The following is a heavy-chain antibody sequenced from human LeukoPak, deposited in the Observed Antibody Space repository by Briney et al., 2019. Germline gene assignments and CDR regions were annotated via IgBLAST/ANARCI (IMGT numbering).Heavy chain of an antibody. CDR1: GGSFSGYY. CDR2: INHSGST. D-gene: IGHD3-10*01. V-gene: IGHV4-34*01. CDR3: AGSGSYFYYYYYYMDV. J-gene: IGHJ6*03. Sequence: SETLSLTCAVYGGSFSGYYWSWICQPPGKGLEWIGEINHSGSTNYNPSLKSRVTISVDTSKNQFSLKLSSVTAADTAVYYCAGSGSYFYYYYYYMDVWGKGTTVTVSS.